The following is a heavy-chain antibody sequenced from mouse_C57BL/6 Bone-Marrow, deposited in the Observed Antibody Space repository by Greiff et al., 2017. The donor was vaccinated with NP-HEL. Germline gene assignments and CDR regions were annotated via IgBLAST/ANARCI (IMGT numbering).Heavy chain of an antibody. J-gene: IGHJ4*01. CDR3: ATRITTVVEDYAMDY. D-gene: IGHD1-1*01. CDR1: GYAFSSYW. CDR2: IYPGDGDT. V-gene: IGHV1-80*01. Sequence: QVQLQQSGAELVKPGASVKISCKASGYAFSSYWMNWVKQRPGKGLEWIGQIYPGDGDTNYNGKFKGKATLTADKSSSTAYMQLSSLTSEDSAVYYCATRITTVVEDYAMDYWGQGTSVTVSS.